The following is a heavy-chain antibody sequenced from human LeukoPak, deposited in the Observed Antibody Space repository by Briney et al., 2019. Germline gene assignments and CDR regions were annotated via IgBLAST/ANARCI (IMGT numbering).Heavy chain of an antibody. Sequence: SETPSLTCTVSGGSISSYYWSWIRQPPGKGLEWIGYIYTSGSTNYNPSLKSRVTISVDTSKNQFSLKLSSVTAADTAVYYCARHHHIAARRGGGAMDVWGKGTTVTVSS. J-gene: IGHJ6*03. CDR2: IYTSGST. CDR3: ARHHHIAARRGGGAMDV. D-gene: IGHD6-6*01. CDR1: GGSISSYY. V-gene: IGHV4-4*09.